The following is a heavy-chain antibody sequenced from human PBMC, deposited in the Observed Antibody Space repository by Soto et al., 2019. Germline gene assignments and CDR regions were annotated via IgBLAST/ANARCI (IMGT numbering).Heavy chain of an antibody. CDR3: AHSYGSGGSYYFDY. V-gene: IGHV2-5*02. CDR1: GFSLTTSGVG. J-gene: IGHJ4*02. CDR2: IYWDGDE. D-gene: IGHD3-10*01. Sequence: QITLKESGPTLVKPTQTLTLTCTFSGFSLTTSGVGVGWIRQPPGKALECLALIYWDGDERYSPSLKSRLTITKDTSKNQVVLTMTNMDPVDTDTYYCAHSYGSGGSYYFDYWGQGTLVTVSS.